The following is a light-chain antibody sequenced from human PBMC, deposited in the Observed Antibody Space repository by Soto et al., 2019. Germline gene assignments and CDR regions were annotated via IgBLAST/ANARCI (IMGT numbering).Light chain of an antibody. J-gene: IGLJ1*01. V-gene: IGLV1-47*01. Sequence: QSVLTQPPSASGTPGQRVTMSCSVKNSNVGIGYVYWYQQFPGSAPKLLIYKTNQRPSGVPDRFSGSKSGTSASLAISELRTEDEADYYCAAWDDSLHSYVFGTGTKVTLL. CDR3: AAWDDSLHSYV. CDR1: NSNVGIGY. CDR2: KTN.